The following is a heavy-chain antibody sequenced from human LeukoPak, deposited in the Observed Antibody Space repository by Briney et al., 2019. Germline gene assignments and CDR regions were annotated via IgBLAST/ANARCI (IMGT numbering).Heavy chain of an antibody. CDR2: IRGSGVKT. D-gene: IGHD4-17*01. J-gene: IGHJ3*02. CDR1: GFSFSAYA. CDR3: ARDPNGDYIGDFYM. Sequence: GGSLRLSCTASGFSFSAYAMMWVRQAPGKGPEWASAIRGSGVKTYYAESGKGRFTISRDNSKYTLFLQMNSLRAEDTAVYYCARDPNGDYIGDFYMWGPGTMVTV. V-gene: IGHV3-23*01.